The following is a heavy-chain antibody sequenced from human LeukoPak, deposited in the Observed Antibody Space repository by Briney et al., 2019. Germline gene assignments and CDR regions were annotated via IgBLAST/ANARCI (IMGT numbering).Heavy chain of an antibody. CDR3: ARGLLTGAFDI. D-gene: IGHD2-15*01. CDR2: IYYSGST. J-gene: IGHJ3*02. V-gene: IGHV4-31*03. CDR1: GGSISSGGYY. Sequence: SQTLSLTCTVSGGSISSGGYYWSWIRQHLGKGLEWIGYIYYSGSTYYNPSLKSRVTISVDTSKNQFSLKLSSVAAADTAVYYCARGLLTGAFDIWGQGTMVTVSS.